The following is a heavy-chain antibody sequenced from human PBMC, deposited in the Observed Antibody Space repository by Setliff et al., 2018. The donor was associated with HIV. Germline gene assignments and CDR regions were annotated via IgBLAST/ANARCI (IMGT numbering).Heavy chain of an antibody. CDR2: IYHSGST. J-gene: IGHJ4*02. D-gene: IGHD4-17*01. Sequence: PSETLSLTCTVSGGSISSSSYYWGWIRQPPGKGLEWIGSIYHSGSTYYNPSLKSRVTISLDTSKNQFSLKLSSVTAADTAVYYCVAKKSGDYPFNWGQGTLVTV. V-gene: IGHV4-39*07. CDR3: VAKKSGDYPFN. CDR1: GGSISSSSYY.